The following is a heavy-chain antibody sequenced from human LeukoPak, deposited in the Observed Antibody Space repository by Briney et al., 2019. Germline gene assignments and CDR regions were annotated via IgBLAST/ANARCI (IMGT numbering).Heavy chain of an antibody. CDR1: GGSFSGYY. V-gene: IGHV4-34*01. D-gene: IGHD6-6*01. Sequence: SETLSLTCAVYGGSFSGYYWSWIRQPPGKGLEWIGEINHSGSTNYNPSPKSRVTISVDTSKNQFSLKLSSVTAADTAVYYCARGRPLTRPQYYYYYYGMDVWGQGTTVTVSS. CDR2: INHSGST. J-gene: IGHJ6*02. CDR3: ARGRPLTRPQYYYYYYGMDV.